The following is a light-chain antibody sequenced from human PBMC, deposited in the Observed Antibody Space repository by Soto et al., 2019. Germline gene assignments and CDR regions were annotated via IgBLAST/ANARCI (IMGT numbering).Light chain of an antibody. J-gene: IGKJ5*01. CDR2: GAS. V-gene: IGKV3-20*01. Sequence: EIVLTQSPATLSVSPGERATLSCRASQSVSSSYLAWYQQKPGQAPRLLIYGASSRATGIPDRFSGSGSGTEFTLTISRLEPEDFAVYYCQQYGSSPLTFGQGTRVE. CDR1: QSVSSSY. CDR3: QQYGSSPLT.